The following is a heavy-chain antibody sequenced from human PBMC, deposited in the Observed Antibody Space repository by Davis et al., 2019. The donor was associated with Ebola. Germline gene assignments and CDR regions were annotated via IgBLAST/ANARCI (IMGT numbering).Heavy chain of an antibody. J-gene: IGHJ6*04. CDR2: IRSKANSYAT. D-gene: IGHD3-9*01. CDR3: TRQVQFTIFSYYYYGMDV. V-gene: IGHV3-73*01. CDR1: GFTFSGSA. Sequence: GGSLRLSCAASGFTFSGSAMHWVRQASGKGLEWVGRIRSKANSYATAYAASVKGRFTISRDDSKNTAYLQMNSLKTEDTAVYYCTRQVQFTIFSYYYYGMDVWGKGTTVTVSS.